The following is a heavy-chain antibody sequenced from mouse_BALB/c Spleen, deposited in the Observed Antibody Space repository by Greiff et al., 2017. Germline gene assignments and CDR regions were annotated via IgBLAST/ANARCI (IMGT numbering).Heavy chain of an antibody. CDR1: GFSLTSYG. CDR2: IWSDGST. D-gene: IGHD4-1*01. Sequence: QVQLKESGPDLVAPSQSLSISCTVSGFSLTSYGVHWVRQPPGKGLEWLVVIWSDGSTTYNSALKSRLSISKDNSKSQVFLKMNSLQTDDTAMYYCARHNPGGTDAMDYWGQGTSVTVSS. V-gene: IGHV2-6-2*01. J-gene: IGHJ4*01. CDR3: ARHNPGGTDAMDY.